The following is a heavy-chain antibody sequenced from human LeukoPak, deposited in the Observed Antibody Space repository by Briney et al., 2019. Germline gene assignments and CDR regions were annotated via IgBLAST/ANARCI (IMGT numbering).Heavy chain of an antibody. J-gene: IGHJ4*02. CDR3: QVRYFDWLGYYFDY. CDR2: ISGSGGST. Sequence: GGSLRLSCAASGFTFSGYAMSRVRQAPGKGLEWVSAISGSGGSTDYADSVKGRFTISRDSSKNTLYLQMNSLRAEDTAVYYCQVRYFDWLGYYFDYWGQGTLVTVSS. D-gene: IGHD3-9*01. V-gene: IGHV3-23*01. CDR1: GFTFSGYA.